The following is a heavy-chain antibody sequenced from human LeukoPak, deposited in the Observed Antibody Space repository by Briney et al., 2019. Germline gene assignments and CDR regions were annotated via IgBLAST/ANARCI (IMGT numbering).Heavy chain of an antibody. V-gene: IGHV3-23*01. J-gene: IGHJ5*02. CDR1: GFTFSNYG. CDR3: TAHSGNDLRS. Sequence: PGGSLRLSCTASGFTFSNYGMSWVRQAPGKGLEWVATISSSALSTHYADSVKGRLTVSRDNSKNTLYLQMNSLKTEDTAVYYCTAHSGNDLRSWGQGTLVTVSS. CDR2: ISSSALST. D-gene: IGHD5-12*01.